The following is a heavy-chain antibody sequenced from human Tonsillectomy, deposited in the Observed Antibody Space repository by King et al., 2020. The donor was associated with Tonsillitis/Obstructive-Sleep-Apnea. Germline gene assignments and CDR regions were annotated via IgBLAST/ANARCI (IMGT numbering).Heavy chain of an antibody. V-gene: IGHV3-30*04. CDR1: GFTFSSHA. D-gene: IGHD3-3*01. Sequence: VQLVESGGGVVQPGRSLRLSCAASGFTFSSHALHWVRQAPGKGLEWVAVVSYDGTNKDYADSVKGRFTISRDNSKNTLYLQMDSLRPADTAVYYCAREGVDFWSGYYSWFDPWGQGTLVTVSS. J-gene: IGHJ5*02. CDR2: VSYDGTNK. CDR3: AREGVDFWSGYYSWFDP.